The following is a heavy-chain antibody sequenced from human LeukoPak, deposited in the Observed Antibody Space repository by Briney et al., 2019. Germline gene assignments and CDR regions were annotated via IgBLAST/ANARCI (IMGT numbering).Heavy chain of an antibody. J-gene: IGHJ4*02. CDR1: GYTFTGYY. Sequence: ASVKVSCKASGYTFTGYYMHWVRQAPGQGLEWMGWINPNSGGTNYAQKFQGRVTMTRDTSISTAYMEPSRLRSDDTAVYYCARTARRAVAVPPALFYWGQGTLVTVSS. CDR2: INPNSGGT. CDR3: ARTARRAVAVPPALFY. D-gene: IGHD6-19*01. V-gene: IGHV1-2*02.